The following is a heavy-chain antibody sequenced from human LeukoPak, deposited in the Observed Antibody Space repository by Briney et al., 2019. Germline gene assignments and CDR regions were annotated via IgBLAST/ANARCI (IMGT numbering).Heavy chain of an antibody. CDR1: GGTFSSYA. Sequence: SVTVSCKASGGTFSSYAISWVRQAPGQGLEWMGGIIPIFGTANYAQKFQGRGTITADESTSTAYMELSSLRSEDTAVYYCARGSALLALSFDYWGQGTLVTVSS. D-gene: IGHD2-15*01. CDR2: IIPIFGTA. J-gene: IGHJ4*02. V-gene: IGHV1-69*13. CDR3: ARGSALLALSFDY.